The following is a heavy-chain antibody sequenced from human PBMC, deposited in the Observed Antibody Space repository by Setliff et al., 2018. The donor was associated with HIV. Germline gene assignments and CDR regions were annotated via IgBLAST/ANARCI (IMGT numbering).Heavy chain of an antibody. V-gene: IGHV4-38-2*02. CDR1: GYSISSGYY. Sequence: LSLTCTVSGYSISSGYYWGWIRQPPGKGLEWIGSIYHSGSTYYNPSLKSRVTISVDTSKNQFSLKLTSVTAADTAVYYCAGGDLYGDYAFSYWGQGTLVTVSS. D-gene: IGHD4-17*01. CDR2: IYHSGST. J-gene: IGHJ4*02. CDR3: AGGDLYGDYAFSY.